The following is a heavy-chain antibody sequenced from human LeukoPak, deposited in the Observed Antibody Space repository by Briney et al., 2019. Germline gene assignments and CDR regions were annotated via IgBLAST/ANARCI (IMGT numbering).Heavy chain of an antibody. CDR2: TYYSGIT. V-gene: IGHV4-59*01. CDR1: GGSISSYY. Sequence: SETLSLTCTVSGGSISSYYWSWLRQPPGKGLEWIGFTYYSGITDYNPSLKSRVTISVDTTKNQFSLKLSSVTAADTAVYYCARVRALSYYDSSGDLYYFQYWGQGTLVTVSS. CDR3: ARVRALSYYDSSGDLYYFQY. D-gene: IGHD3-22*01. J-gene: IGHJ4*02.